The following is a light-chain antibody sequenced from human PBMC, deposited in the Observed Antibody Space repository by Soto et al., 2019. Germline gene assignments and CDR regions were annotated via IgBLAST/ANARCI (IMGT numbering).Light chain of an antibody. J-gene: IGLJ2*01. CDR2: EVT. V-gene: IGLV2-23*02. Sequence: QSVLTQPASVSGSPGQSITISCTGTSSDVGSYNLVSWYQHLPGKAPKLMIFEVTKRTSGVSTRFSGSKSGNTASLTISGLQAEDEADYYCSSYAGSSIFVVFGGGTKLTVL. CDR3: SSYAGSSIFVV. CDR1: SSDVGSYNL.